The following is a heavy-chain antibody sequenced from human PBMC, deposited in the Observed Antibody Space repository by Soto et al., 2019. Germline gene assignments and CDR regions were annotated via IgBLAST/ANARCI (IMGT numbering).Heavy chain of an antibody. CDR1: GFTFDSSA. CDR3: AKGRYSGSSHSDY. V-gene: IGHV3-23*01. D-gene: IGHD6-6*01. J-gene: IGHJ4*02. Sequence: EVQLLQSGGGLVQPGGSLRLSCALSGFTFDSSAMNWVRQAPGKGLEWVSTIHIGSGSTYYTDSVKGRFTISRDNSKNTLSLQMNSLRAEDTAVYYCAKGRYSGSSHSDYWGQGALVTVSS. CDR2: IHIGSGST.